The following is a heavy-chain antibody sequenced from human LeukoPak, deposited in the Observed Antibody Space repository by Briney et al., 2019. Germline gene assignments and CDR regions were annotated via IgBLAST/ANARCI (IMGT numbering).Heavy chain of an antibody. V-gene: IGHV3-74*01. D-gene: IGHD6-19*01. CDR1: GFTFSSYA. Sequence: GGSLRLSCAASGFTFSSYAMHWVRQAPGKGLVWVSRINSDGSSTSYADSVKGRFTISRDNAKNTLYLQMNSLRAEDTAVYYCARDPSSGWYWFDPWGQGTLVTVSS. J-gene: IGHJ5*02. CDR3: ARDPSSGWYWFDP. CDR2: INSDGSST.